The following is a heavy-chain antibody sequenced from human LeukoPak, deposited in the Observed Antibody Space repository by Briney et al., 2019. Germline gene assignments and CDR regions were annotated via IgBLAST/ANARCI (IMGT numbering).Heavy chain of an antibody. V-gene: IGHV3-30*04. CDR2: ISYDGSNK. D-gene: IGHD1-26*01. CDR3: ARDGGGSYYSYYYGMDV. J-gene: IGHJ6*02. Sequence: GGSPRLSCAASGFTFSSYAMHWVRQAPGKGLEWVAVISYDGSNKYYADSVKGRFTISRDNSKNTLYPQMNSLRAEDTAVYYCARDGGGSYYSYYYGMDVWGQGTTVTVSS. CDR1: GFTFSSYA.